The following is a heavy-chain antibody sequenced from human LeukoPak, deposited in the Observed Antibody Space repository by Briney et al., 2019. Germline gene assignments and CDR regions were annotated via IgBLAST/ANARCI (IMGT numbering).Heavy chain of an antibody. V-gene: IGHV4-39*01. CDR1: GVSISSGSYY. CDR2: IYYSGST. J-gene: IGHJ4*02. Sequence: SETLSLTCTVSGVSISSGSYYWGWIRQPPGKGLEWIGSIYYSGSTYYNPSLKSRVTISVDTSKNQFSLKLSSVTAADTAVYYCATINGDQYYFDYWGQGTLVTVSS. CDR3: ATINGDQYYFDY. D-gene: IGHD4-17*01.